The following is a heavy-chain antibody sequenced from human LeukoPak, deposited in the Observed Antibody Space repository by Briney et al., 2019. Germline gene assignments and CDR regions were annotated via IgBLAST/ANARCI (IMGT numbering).Heavy chain of an antibody. CDR3: ARSPLSSYGYGSFDY. Sequence: GGSLRLSCAASGFTFSSYSMNWVRQAPGKGLEWVSSISSSSSYIYYADSVKGRFTISRDNAKNSLYLQMNSLRAEDTAVYCCARSPLSSYGYGSFDYWGQGTLVTVSS. D-gene: IGHD5-18*01. V-gene: IGHV3-21*01. CDR1: GFTFSSYS. J-gene: IGHJ4*02. CDR2: ISSSSSYI.